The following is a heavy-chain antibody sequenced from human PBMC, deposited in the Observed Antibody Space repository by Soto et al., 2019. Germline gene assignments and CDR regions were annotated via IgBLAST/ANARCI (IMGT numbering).Heavy chain of an antibody. CDR3: AKDRPGGSYYYYYGMDV. V-gene: IGHV3-30*18. CDR2: ISYDGSNK. D-gene: IGHD1-26*01. CDR1: GFTFSSYG. Sequence: PGGSLRLSCAASGFTFSSYGMHWVRQAPGKGLEWVAVISYDGSNKYYADSVKGRFTISRDNSKNTLYLQMNSLRAEDTAVYYCAKDRPGGSYYYYYGMDVWGQGTTVTVSS. J-gene: IGHJ6*02.